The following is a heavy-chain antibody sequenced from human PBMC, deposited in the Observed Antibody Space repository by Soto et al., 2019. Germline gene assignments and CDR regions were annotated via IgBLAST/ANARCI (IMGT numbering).Heavy chain of an antibody. CDR1: GFTFSSYS. Sequence: GRSLRLSCAASGFTFSSYSMNWVRQAPGKGLEWVSSISSSSSYIYYADSVKGRFTISRDNAKNSLYLQMNSLRAEDTAVYYCARDYYDSSGYSPFDYCGQGTLVTVSS. CDR3: ARDYYDSSGYSPFDY. V-gene: IGHV3-21*01. D-gene: IGHD3-22*01. CDR2: ISSSSSYI. J-gene: IGHJ4*02.